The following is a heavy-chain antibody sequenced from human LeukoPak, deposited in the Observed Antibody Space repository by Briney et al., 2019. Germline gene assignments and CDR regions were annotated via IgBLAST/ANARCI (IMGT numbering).Heavy chain of an antibody. CDR1: GFTFSSYS. CDR2: ISSSSSYI. CDR3: ARSRYCTGGSCYIDY. Sequence: GGSLRLSCAASGFTFSSYSMNWVRQAPGKGLEWVSSISSSSSYIYYADSVKGRFTISRDNAKNSLYVQMNSLRAEDTAVYFCARSRYCTGGSCYIDYWGQGTLVTVSS. V-gene: IGHV3-21*01. J-gene: IGHJ4*02. D-gene: IGHD2-8*02.